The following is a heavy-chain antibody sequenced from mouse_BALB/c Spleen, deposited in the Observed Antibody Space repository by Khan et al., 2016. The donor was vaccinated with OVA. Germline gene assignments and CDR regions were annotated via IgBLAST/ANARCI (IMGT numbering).Heavy chain of an antibody. CDR2: IWSDGST. J-gene: IGHJ4*01. V-gene: IGHV2-6-1*01. D-gene: IGHD2-10*01. CDR3: ARQPYYHYNIMDY. Sequence: VELVESGPGLVAPSQSLSITCTISGFSLTNYGVHWVRQPPGKGLEWLVVIWSDGSTTYNSALKSRLTISKDNSKRQVFLKMNSLQTDDTGMYFCARQPYYHYNIMDYWGQGTSDTVSS. CDR1: GFSLTNYG.